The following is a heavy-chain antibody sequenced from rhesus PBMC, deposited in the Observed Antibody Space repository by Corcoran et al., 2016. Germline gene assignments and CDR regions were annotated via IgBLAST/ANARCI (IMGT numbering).Heavy chain of an antibody. D-gene: IGHD4-17*01. V-gene: IGHV4-122*02. CDR2: ITYVGSN. CDR3: VRGTMVAYFCDD. J-gene: IGHJ4*01. CDR1: GGSIRSGYHYY. Sequence: QVQLQESGPRLVKPSETLSLSCAVSGGSIRSGYHYYCSWIRQPPGQGLEWIGYITYVGSNGYNQSLKSRVTISRDTSKNQFSLRLTSGTAADTALYACVRGTMVAYFCDDWGQGVLVTVSS.